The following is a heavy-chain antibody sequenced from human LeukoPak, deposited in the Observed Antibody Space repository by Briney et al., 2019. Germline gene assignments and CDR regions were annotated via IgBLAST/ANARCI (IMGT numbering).Heavy chain of an antibody. CDR1: GLTVSSHY. J-gene: IGHJ6*02. Sequence: GGSLRLSRAASGLTVSSHYMSWVRQAPGKGLEWVSLIYSDGTSYYVDSVKGRFTISRDNSKNILYLQMNSLRAEDTAVYYCARDLGGSCGGDCFSSYGMDVWGQGTTVTVSS. CDR3: ARDLGGSCGGDCFSSYGMDV. D-gene: IGHD2-21*02. CDR2: IYSDGTS. V-gene: IGHV3-66*02.